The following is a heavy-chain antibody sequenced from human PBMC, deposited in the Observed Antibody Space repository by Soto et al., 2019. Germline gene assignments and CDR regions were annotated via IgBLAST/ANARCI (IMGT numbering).Heavy chain of an antibody. J-gene: IGHJ4*02. CDR2: IYYSGST. CDR1: GGSISSGGYY. D-gene: IGHD3-10*01. Sequence: QVQLQESGPGLVKPSQTLSLTCTVSGGSISSGGYYWSWIRQHPGKGLEWIGYIYYSGSTYYNPSLKCRVTISGDTSKNQFSLKLSSVTAADTAVYYCARGRGDYYGSGSYLYYWGQGTLVTVSS. V-gene: IGHV4-31*03. CDR3: ARGRGDYYGSGSYLYY.